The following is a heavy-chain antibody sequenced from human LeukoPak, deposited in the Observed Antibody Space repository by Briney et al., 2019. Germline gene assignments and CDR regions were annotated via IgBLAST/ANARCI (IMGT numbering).Heavy chain of an antibody. CDR3: ARAPDDYDFWSGPFDY. J-gene: IGHJ4*02. CDR2: ISAYSGNR. Sequence: ASVKVSCKASAYTFTNYCISWVRQAHGQGLEWKGSISAYSGNRNYAQNLQGRVTMTTDTSTSTAYMELRSLRSDDTAVYYCARAPDDYDFWSGPFDYWGRGTLVTVSS. V-gene: IGHV1-18*01. CDR1: AYTFTNYC. D-gene: IGHD3-3*01.